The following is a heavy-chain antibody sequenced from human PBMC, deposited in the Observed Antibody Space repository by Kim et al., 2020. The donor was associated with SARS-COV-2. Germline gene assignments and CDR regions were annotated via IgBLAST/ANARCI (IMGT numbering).Heavy chain of an antibody. CDR1: GFTFSSYA. CDR2: ISYDGSNK. Sequence: GGSLRLSCAASGFTFSSYAMHWVRQAPGKGLEWVAVISYDGSNKYYADSVKGRFTISRDNSKNTLYLQMNSLRAEDTAVYYCARDRGYGSGSYYHPCYFDYWGQGTLVTVSS. J-gene: IGHJ4*02. D-gene: IGHD3-10*01. V-gene: IGHV3-30*04. CDR3: ARDRGYGSGSYYHPCYFDY.